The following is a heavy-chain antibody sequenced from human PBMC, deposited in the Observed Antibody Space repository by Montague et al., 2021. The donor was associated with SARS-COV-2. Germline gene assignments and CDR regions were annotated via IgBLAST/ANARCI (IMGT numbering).Heavy chain of an antibody. CDR3: ATQEDPSGWIPGPFDF. V-gene: IGHV4-39*01. J-gene: IGHJ4*02. CDR1: GGSISSSSYY. D-gene: IGHD6-19*01. Sequence: SETRSLTCTVSGGSISSSSYYWAWIRQPPGKGLEWIGSIYYRGSTYYNPSLKSRVFISVDTSKNQLSLTLTSVTAADTAVYYCATQEDPSGWIPGPFDFWGQGTLLSVPS. CDR2: IYYRGST.